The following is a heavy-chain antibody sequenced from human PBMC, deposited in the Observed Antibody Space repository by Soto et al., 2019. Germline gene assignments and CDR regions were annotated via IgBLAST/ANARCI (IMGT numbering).Heavy chain of an antibody. CDR1: GASISGFY. V-gene: IGHV4-4*07. Sequence: XGTLSLSCTVSGASISGFYWSWIRKSAGKGLEWIGRIYATGTTDYNPSLKSRVMMSVDTSKKQFSLKLRSVTAADTAVYYCVRDGKKTLRDWFDPWGQGISVTVSS. CDR3: VRDGKKTLRDWFDP. CDR2: IYATGTT. J-gene: IGHJ5*02. D-gene: IGHD1-1*01.